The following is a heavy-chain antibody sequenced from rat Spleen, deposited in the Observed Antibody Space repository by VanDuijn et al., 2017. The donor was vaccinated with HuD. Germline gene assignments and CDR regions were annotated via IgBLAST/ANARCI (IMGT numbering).Heavy chain of an antibody. J-gene: IGHJ2*01. Sequence: EVQLVESGGGLVQPGRSLKLSCAASGFSFSNYGMAWVRQAPKKGLEWVATISYDGSSTYYRDSVKGRFTISRDNAKSTLYLQMDSLRSEDTATYYCARLGVYYGSGDYWGQGVMVTVSS. CDR2: ISYDGSST. V-gene: IGHV5-29*01. CDR1: GFSFSNYG. D-gene: IGHD1-6*01. CDR3: ARLGVYYGSGDY.